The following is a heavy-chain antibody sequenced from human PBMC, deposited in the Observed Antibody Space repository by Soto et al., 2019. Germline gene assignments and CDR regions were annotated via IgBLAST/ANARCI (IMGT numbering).Heavy chain of an antibody. J-gene: IGHJ4*02. CDR1: GGSFSGYY. Sequence: QVQLQQWGAGLLKPSETLSLTCAVYGGSFSGYYWSWIRQPPGKGLEWIGEINHSGSTNYNPSLKSRVTISVDKSKNQFSLKLSSVTAADTAVYYCAREGSGSYSAFDYWGQGTLVTVSS. V-gene: IGHV4-34*01. CDR3: AREGSGSYSAFDY. CDR2: INHSGST. D-gene: IGHD1-26*01.